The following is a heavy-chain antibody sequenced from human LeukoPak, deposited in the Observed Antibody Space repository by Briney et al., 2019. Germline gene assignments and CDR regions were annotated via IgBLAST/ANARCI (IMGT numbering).Heavy chain of an antibody. D-gene: IGHD4-17*01. CDR3: ATNTVTRSLVPYYFDY. J-gene: IGHJ4*02. V-gene: IGHV3-30*03. CDR1: GFTFSSYG. CDR2: ISYDGSNK. Sequence: GRSLRLSCAASGFTFSSYGMHWVRQAPGKGLEWVAVISYDGSNKYYADSVKGRFTISRDNSKNTLYLQMNSLRAEDTAVYYCATNTVTRSLVPYYFDYWGQGTLVTVSS.